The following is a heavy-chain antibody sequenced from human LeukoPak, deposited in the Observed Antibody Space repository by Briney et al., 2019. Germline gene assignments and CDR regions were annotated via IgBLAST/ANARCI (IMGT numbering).Heavy chain of an antibody. CDR3: AKVGGNFLVVPTPLDY. CDR1: RFTFSIYG. J-gene: IGHJ4*02. V-gene: IGHV3-33*06. CDR2: IWYDGSNK. D-gene: IGHD2-2*01. Sequence: PGGSLRLSCAASRFTFSIYGMHWVRQAPGKGLEWVEVIWYDGSNKYYADSVKGRFTISRDNSKNTLHLQMNSLRAEDTAVYYCAKVGGNFLVVPTPLDYWGQGTLVTVSS.